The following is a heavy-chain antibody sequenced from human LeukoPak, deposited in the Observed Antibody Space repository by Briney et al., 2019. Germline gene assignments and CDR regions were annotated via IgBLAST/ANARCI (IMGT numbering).Heavy chain of an antibody. J-gene: IGHJ6*04. CDR2: ISSSSSYI. Sequence: GGSLRLSCAASGFTFSSYSMNWVRQAPGKGLEWVSSISSSSSYIYYADSVKGRFTISRDNAKNSLYLQMNSLRAEDTAVHYCARGIVGASRALDVWGKGTTVTVSS. CDR3: ARGIVGASRALDV. CDR1: GFTFSSYS. D-gene: IGHD1-26*01. V-gene: IGHV3-21*01.